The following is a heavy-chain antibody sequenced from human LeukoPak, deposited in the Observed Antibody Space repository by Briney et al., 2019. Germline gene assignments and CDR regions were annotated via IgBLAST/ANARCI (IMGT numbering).Heavy chain of an antibody. V-gene: IGHV3-23*01. J-gene: IGHJ4*02. CDR1: GFTFSSYA. D-gene: IGHD5-18*01. CDR3: AKSFLQLWLEEH. CDR2: ISGSGGRT. Sequence: GGSLRLSCAASGFTFSSYAMSWVRQAPGKGLEWVSAISGSGGRTYYADSVEGRFTISRDNSKNTLYLQMNSLRAEDTAVYYCAKSFLQLWLEEHWGQGTLVTVSS.